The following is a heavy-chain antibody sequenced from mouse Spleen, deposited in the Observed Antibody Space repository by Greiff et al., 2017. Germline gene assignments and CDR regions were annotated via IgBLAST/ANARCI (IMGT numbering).Heavy chain of an antibody. CDR1: GFNIKNTY. CDR3: APYYYGSSYGYFDV. J-gene: IGHJ1*01. V-gene: IGHV14-3*01. CDR2: IDPANGNT. Sequence: EVQGVESVAELVRPGASVKLSCTASGFNIKNTYMHWVKQRPEQGLEWIGRIDPANGNTKYAPKFQGKATITADTSSNTAYLQLSSLTSEDTAIYYCAPYYYGSSYGYFDVWGAGTTVTVSS. D-gene: IGHD1-1*01.